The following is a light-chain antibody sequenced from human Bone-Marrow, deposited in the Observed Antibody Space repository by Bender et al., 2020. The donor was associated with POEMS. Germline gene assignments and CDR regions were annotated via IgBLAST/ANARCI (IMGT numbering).Light chain of an antibody. Sequence: SYELTQPPSVSVSPGQTARITCSGDALSKQYVYWYQQKPGQAPVAVIYKDSQRPSGIPERFSGSSSGTTVTLTISGVQAEDEADYYCQAWASGVVSFVVFGGGTKLTVL. CDR2: KDS. CDR1: ALSKQY. CDR3: QAWASGVVSFVV. V-gene: IGLV3-25*03. J-gene: IGLJ2*01.